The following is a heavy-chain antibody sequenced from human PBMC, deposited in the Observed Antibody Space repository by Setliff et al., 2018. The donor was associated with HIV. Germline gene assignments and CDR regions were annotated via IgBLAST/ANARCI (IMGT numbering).Heavy chain of an antibody. V-gene: IGHV4-38-2*01. CDR2: MSRTGAS. J-gene: IGHJ4*02. CDR3: ARGRRSSGWYVYH. CDR1: GYSIRSGYY. Sequence: SETLSLTCAVTGYSIRSGYYWGWIRQSPGKGLEWIGTMSRTGASYYNPSLTSRVTISQDTSKNQFSLELTSVTAADTAVYYCARGRRSSGWYVYHWGQGTLV. D-gene: IGHD6-19*01.